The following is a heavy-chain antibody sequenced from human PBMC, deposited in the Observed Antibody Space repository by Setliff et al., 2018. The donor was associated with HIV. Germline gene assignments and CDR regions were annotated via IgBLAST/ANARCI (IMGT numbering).Heavy chain of an antibody. Sequence: SETLSLTCTVSGASSIYFWGWIRQPPGKGLEWIGSVYYSGSTYYNPSLKSRVTISMDASKNQFSLKLNSVTAADTAVYYCAKDRSGSYRTFDYWGPGILVTVSS. CDR2: VYYSGST. V-gene: IGHV4-39*07. D-gene: IGHD1-26*01. CDR3: AKDRSGSYRTFDY. J-gene: IGHJ4*02. CDR1: GASSIYF.